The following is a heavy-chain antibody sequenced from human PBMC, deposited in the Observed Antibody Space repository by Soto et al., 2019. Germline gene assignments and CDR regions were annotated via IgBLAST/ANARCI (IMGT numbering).Heavy chain of an antibody. V-gene: IGHV3-30*18. CDR3: AKGRFDVVTISPFDH. J-gene: IGHJ4*01. D-gene: IGHD3-3*02. CDR1: GFTFSSFG. CDR2: ISYDGTEE. Sequence: GGSLRLSCAASGFTFSSFGMHWVRQAPGKGLEWVAVISYDGTEEKYADSVKGRATVSRDNSKNAVYLQMNRLRGDDSAIYYCAKGRFDVVTISPFDHWGQGTLVTVSS.